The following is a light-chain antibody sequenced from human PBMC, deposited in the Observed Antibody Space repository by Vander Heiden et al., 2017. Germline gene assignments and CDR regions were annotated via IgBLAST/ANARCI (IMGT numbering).Light chain of an antibody. V-gene: IGKV4-1*01. J-gene: IGKJ2*01. Sequence: DIVMTQSPDSLAVSLGERATINCKSSQSVLYSSNNKNYLAWYQQKPGQPPKLLIYWASTRESGVPDRFSGSGSGTDFTLTISSLQAEDVAVYYCQQYESTPMYTFGQGTKLDIK. CDR2: WAS. CDR3: QQYESTPMYT. CDR1: QSVLYSSNNKNY.